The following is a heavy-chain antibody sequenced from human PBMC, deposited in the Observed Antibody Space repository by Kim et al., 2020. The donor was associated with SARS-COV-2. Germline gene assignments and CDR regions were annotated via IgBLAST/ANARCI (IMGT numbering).Heavy chain of an antibody. CDR3: ARDVWYDSSGYYPRFDY. J-gene: IGHJ4*02. V-gene: IGHV4-4*07. Sequence: SETLSLTCTVSGGSISSYYWSWIRQPAGKGLEWIGRIYTSGSTNYNPSLKSRVTMSVDTSKNQFSLKLSSVTAADTAVYYCARDVWYDSSGYYPRFDYWGQGTLVTVSS. CDR2: IYTSGST. CDR1: GGSISSYY. D-gene: IGHD3-22*01.